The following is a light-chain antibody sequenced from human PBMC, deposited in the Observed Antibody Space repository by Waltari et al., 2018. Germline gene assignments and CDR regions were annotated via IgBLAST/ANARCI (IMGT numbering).Light chain of an antibody. CDR2: WAS. CDR1: QSVLYSSNNKNY. CDR3: QQYYSTPPMYT. V-gene: IGKV4-1*01. Sequence: DIVMTQSPDSLAVSLGERATINCKSSQSVLYSSNNKNYLAWYQQKPGQPPKLLIYWASTRESWVPDRVSRSGSGTDFTLTISILQAEDVAVYYCQQYYSTPPMYTFGQGTKLEIK. J-gene: IGKJ2*01.